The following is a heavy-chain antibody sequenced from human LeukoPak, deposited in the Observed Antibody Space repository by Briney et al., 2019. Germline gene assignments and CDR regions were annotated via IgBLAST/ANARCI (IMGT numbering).Heavy chain of an antibody. J-gene: IGHJ4*02. CDR1: GFIFSSHW. V-gene: IGHV3-7*01. CDR2: IKEDGSET. Sequence: GGSLRLSCAASGFIFSSHWMAWVRQAPGRGLEWVANIKEDGSETFYGDSVKGRFTISRDNAENSLNLQMNNLRPEDTAMYYCARAPSGCGGTCPSDHWGPGTQATVSS. D-gene: IGHD2-15*01. CDR3: ARAPSGCGGTCPSDH.